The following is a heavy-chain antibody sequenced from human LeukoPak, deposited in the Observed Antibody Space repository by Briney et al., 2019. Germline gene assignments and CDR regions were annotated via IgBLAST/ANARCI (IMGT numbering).Heavy chain of an antibody. J-gene: IGHJ6*04. CDR1: GFTFSSYS. CDR3: AELGITMIGGV. Sequence: GGSLRLSCAASGFTFSSYSMNWVRQAPGKGLEWVSYISSSSSIIYYADSVKGRFTISRDNAKNSLYLQMNSLRAEDTAVYYCAELGITMIGGVWGKGTTVTISS. CDR2: ISSSSSII. D-gene: IGHD3-10*02. V-gene: IGHV3-48*04.